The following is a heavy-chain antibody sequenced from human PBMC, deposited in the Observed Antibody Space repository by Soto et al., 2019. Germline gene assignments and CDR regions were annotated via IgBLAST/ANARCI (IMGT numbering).Heavy chain of an antibody. J-gene: IGHJ6*03. CDR2: IWYDGSNT. CDR1: GFPFSESG. Sequence: QVQLVESGGGVVQPGRSLRLSCAASGFPFSESGMHWVSQAPGKGLEWVALIWYDGSNTYYADSVKGRFTISRDNSRNTLSLQMNSLGAEDSALYYCTRGESYYYWSMDVWGKGTTVTVSS. CDR3: TRGESYYYWSMDV. V-gene: IGHV3-33*01.